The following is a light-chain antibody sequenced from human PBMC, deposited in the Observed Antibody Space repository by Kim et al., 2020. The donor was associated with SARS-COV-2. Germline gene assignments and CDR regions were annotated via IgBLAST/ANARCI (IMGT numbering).Light chain of an antibody. V-gene: IGKV3-20*01. CDR2: GAS. CDR3: QQYGSSPRIT. CDR1: QSVSRSY. J-gene: IGKJ5*01. Sequence: PGERATLSCRASQSVSRSYLAWYQQKPGQAPRLLIYGASSRATGIPDRFGGSGSGTDFTLTISRLEPEDFAVYYCQQYGSSPRITFGQGTRLEIK.